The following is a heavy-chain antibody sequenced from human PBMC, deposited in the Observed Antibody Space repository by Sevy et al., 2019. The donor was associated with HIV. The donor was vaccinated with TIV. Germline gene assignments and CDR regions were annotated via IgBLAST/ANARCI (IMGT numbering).Heavy chain of an antibody. J-gene: IGHJ4*02. V-gene: IGHV3-53*01. CDR2: IYSGGST. CDR1: GFTVSSNY. Sequence: GESLKISCAASGFTVSSNYMSWVRQAPGKGQEWVSVIYSGGSTYYADSVKGRFTISRDNSKNTLYLQMNSLRAEDTAVYYCARLRGYSYGLVDYWGQGTLVTVSS. CDR3: ARLRGYSYGLVDY. D-gene: IGHD5-18*01.